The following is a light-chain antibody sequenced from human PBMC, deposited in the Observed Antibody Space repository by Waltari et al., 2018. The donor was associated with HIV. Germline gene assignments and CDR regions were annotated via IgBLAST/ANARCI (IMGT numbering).Light chain of an antibody. CDR1: STDVGGYNS. J-gene: IGLJ2*01. CDR3: SSYAGSNNLVI. V-gene: IGLV2-8*01. Sequence: QSALTQPPSASGSLGQSVTISCTGTSTDVGGYNSVSWYQQHPGKAPKLMIFEVSKVPAGVPDRFSGSRSGNTASLTVSGLQAEDEADYYCSSYAGSNNLVIFGGGTKLTVL. CDR2: EVS.